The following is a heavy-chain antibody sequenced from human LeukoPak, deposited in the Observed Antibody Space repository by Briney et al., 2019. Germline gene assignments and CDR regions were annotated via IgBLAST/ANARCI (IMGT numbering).Heavy chain of an antibody. CDR1: GDSISNYY. CDR2: IRSSGST. J-gene: IGHJ2*01. D-gene: IGHD6-19*01. CDR3: ARDLRFSSAWYDWYFDL. V-gene: IGHV4-59*01. Sequence: SETLSLTCTVSGDSISNYYWTWIRQPPGKGLEWIGYIRSSGSTNFNPSLKSRVTISVDTSKNQFSLKLSSLTAADTAVYYCARDLRFSSAWYDWYFDLWGRGTLVTVSS.